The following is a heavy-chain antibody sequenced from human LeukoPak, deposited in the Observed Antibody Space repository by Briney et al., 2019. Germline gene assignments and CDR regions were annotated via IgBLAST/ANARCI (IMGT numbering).Heavy chain of an antibody. J-gene: IGHJ4*02. CDR2: ISSSGGET. V-gene: IGHV3-23*01. CDR1: GFSFSSYA. Sequence: AGGSLRLSCAASGFSFSSYAMSWVRQAPGKGLEWVSAISSSGGETYYADSVKGRFTISRDNSKNTLYLQMNSLRAEDTAAYYCAKYHHSRPRETLDYWGQGTLVTVSS. CDR3: AKYHHSRPRETLDY. D-gene: IGHD6-13*01.